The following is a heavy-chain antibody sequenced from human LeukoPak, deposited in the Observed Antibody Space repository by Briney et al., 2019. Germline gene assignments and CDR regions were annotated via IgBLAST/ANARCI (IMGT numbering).Heavy chain of an antibody. CDR2: FDPEDGET. J-gene: IGHJ6*02. CDR3: VGGSHPPDYYYYYGMDV. D-gene: IGHD1-26*01. V-gene: IGHV1-24*01. Sequence: ASVKVSCTVSGYTLTELSMHWVRQAPGKGLEWMGGFDPEDGETIYAQKFQGRVTMTEDTSTDTAYMELSSLRSEDTAVYYCVGGSHPPDYYYYYGMDVWGQGTTVTVSS. CDR1: GYTLTELS.